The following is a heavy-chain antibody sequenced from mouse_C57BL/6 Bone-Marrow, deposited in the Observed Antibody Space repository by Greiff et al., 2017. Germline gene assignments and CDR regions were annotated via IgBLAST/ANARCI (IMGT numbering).Heavy chain of an antibody. J-gene: IGHJ3*01. V-gene: IGHV1-50*01. D-gene: IGHD1-1*01. CDR1: GYTFTTYW. CDR3: ERFEYYGSSYEFAY. Sequence: VQLQQPGAELVKPGASVKLSCKASGYTFTTYWMQWLKQRPGQGLEWIGEIDPSDSYTNYNQKFKGKATLTVDTSSSTAYMQLSSLTSEDSAVYYCERFEYYGSSYEFAYWGQGTRVTVSA. CDR2: IDPSDSYT.